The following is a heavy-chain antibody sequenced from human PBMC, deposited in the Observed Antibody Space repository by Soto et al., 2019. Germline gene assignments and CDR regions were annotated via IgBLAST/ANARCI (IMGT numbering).Heavy chain of an antibody. D-gene: IGHD6-13*01. CDR1: GFTFSSYA. Sequence: GGSLRLSCAASGFTFSSYAMSWVRQAPGKGLEWVSAISGSGGSTYYADSVKGRFTISRDNSKNTLYLQMNSLRAEDTAVYYCASSSWEPYYYYYYMDVWGKGTTVTVSS. CDR3: ASSSWEPYYYYYYMDV. J-gene: IGHJ6*03. CDR2: ISGSGGST. V-gene: IGHV3-23*01.